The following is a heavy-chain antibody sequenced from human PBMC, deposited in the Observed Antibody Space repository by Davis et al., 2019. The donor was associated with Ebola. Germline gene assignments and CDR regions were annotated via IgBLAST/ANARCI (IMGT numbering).Heavy chain of an antibody. J-gene: IGHJ4*02. D-gene: IGHD1-26*01. CDR1: GFTFSGSA. V-gene: IGHV3-73*01. Sequence: PGGSLRLSCAASGFTFSGSAMHWVRQASGKGLEWVGRIRSKANSYATAYAASVKGRFTISRDDSKNTAYLQMNSLKTGDTAVHYCTTTTTSTDYWGQGTLVTVSS. CDR3: TTTTTSTDY. CDR2: IRSKANSYAT.